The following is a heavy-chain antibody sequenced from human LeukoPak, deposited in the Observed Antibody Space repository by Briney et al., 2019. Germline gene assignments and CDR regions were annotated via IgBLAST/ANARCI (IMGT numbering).Heavy chain of an antibody. J-gene: IGHJ4*02. CDR1: GYSFTSYW. CDR2: IYPGDSDT. V-gene: IGHV5-51*01. Sequence: GESLKISCKGSGYSFTSYWIGWVRQMPGKGLEWMGTIYPGDSDTRYSPPFQGQVTISADKSISTAYLQWSSLKASDTAMYYCASQRNYYGSESYFDYWGQGTLVTVSS. CDR3: ASQRNYYGSESYFDY. D-gene: IGHD3-10*01.